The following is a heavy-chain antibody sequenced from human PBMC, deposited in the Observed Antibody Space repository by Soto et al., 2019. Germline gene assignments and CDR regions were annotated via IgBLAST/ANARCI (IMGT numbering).Heavy chain of an antibody. CDR2: ISYDGSNK. D-gene: IGHD3-3*01. V-gene: IGHV3-30-3*01. CDR3: ARLPGWSFYGFWSGYPYGLDV. Sequence: PGGSLRLSCAASGFTFSSYAMHWVRQAPGKGLEWVAVISYDGSNKYYADSVKGRFTISRDNSKNTLYLQMNSLRAEDTAVYYCARLPGWSFYGFWSGYPYGLDVWGQGTTVTVSS. J-gene: IGHJ6*02. CDR1: GFTFSSYA.